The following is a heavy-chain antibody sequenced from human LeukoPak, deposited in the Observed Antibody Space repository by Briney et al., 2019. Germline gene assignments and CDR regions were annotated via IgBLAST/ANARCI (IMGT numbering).Heavy chain of an antibody. D-gene: IGHD3-10*01. V-gene: IGHV1-8*02. Sequence: ASVKVSCEASGYTFTGYYMHWVRQAPGQGLEWMGWMNPNSGNAGYAQKFQGRVTMTRNTSISTAYMELSSLRSEDTAVYYCARSPHFRWFGELSYYWGQGTLVTVSS. CDR2: MNPNSGNA. CDR1: GYTFTGYY. J-gene: IGHJ4*02. CDR3: ARSPHFRWFGELSYY.